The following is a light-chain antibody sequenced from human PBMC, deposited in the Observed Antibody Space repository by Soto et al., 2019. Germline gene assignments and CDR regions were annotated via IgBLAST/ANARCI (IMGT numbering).Light chain of an antibody. CDR1: RSDVGGYNY. J-gene: IGLJ1*01. CDR3: SSYISSITYV. Sequence: QSVLTQPASVSGSPGQSITISCTGTRSDVGGYNYVSWYQQHPGKAPKLIIYEVSYRPSGISNRFSGSKSGNTASLTIPGLQAEDEADYYCSSYISSITYVFGTGTKVTAL. V-gene: IGLV2-14*01. CDR2: EVS.